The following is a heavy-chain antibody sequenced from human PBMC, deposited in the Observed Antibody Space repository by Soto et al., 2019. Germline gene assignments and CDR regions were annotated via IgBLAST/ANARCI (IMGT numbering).Heavy chain of an antibody. CDR2: MNPGSGNT. D-gene: IGHD3-10*01. CDR1: GYTFTNYE. J-gene: IGHJ5*02. V-gene: IGHV1-8*01. Sequence: ASVKVSCKASGYTFTNYEINWVRQATGQGLEWMGWMNPGSGNTGYAHKFQGRVTMTRNISISTAYMELSRLGSDDTAIYYCATMAQSGSLNWFDPWGQGTLVTVSS. CDR3: ATMAQSGSLNWFDP.